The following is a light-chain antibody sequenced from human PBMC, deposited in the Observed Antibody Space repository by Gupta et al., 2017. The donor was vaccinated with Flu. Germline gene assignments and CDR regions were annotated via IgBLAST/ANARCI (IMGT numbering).Light chain of an antibody. J-gene: IGKJ2*03. CDR3: QQYGRSPYS. Sequence: DIVLTQSPGTLSSSLGERATLSCRASQSVSNNYLAWYQQKPGQAPRLLIYGASSRATGIPDRFSGSGSATDFTLTISRLETEDFTVYYCQQYGRSPYSFGQGTKLEIK. V-gene: IGKV3-20*01. CDR2: GAS. CDR1: QSVSNNY.